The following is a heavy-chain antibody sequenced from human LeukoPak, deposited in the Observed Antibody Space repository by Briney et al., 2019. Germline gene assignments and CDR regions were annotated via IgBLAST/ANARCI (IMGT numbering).Heavy chain of an antibody. D-gene: IGHD3-10*01. CDR2: IKSDGSST. CDR3: ARESRTDYYGDY. CDR1: GFTFSSYL. V-gene: IGHV3-74*01. J-gene: IGHJ4*02. Sequence: GGSLRLSCAASGFTFSSYLVHWVRQAPGKGLVWVSRIKSDGSSTSYADLVKGRFTMSRDNAKNTLYLQMNSLRAEDTAVYYCARESRTDYYGDYWGQGTLVTVSS.